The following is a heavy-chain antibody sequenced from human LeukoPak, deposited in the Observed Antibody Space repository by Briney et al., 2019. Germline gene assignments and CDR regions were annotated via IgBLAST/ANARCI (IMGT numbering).Heavy chain of an antibody. CDR1: GFTFSNYG. CDR3: GVTTLSVGANRGPWVEYGMDV. V-gene: IGHV3-30*03. J-gene: IGHJ6*02. D-gene: IGHD7-27*01. CDR2: ISYDGSNK. Sequence: PGGSLRLSCAASGFTFSNYGMHWVRQAPGKGLEWVAVISYDGSNKYYADSVKGRFTISRDNSKNTLYLQMNSLRAEDTAVYYCGVTTLSVGANRGPWVEYGMDVWGQGTTVTVSS.